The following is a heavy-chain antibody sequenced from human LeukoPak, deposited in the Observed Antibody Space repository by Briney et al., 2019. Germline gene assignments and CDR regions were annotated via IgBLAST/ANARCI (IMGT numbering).Heavy chain of an antibody. J-gene: IGHJ4*01. CDR2: ISAGGYPI. CDR1: GFTFNDYY. V-gene: IGHV3-11*04. Sequence: GGSLRLSCTGSGFTFNDYYMSWVRQAPGKGLEWLSFISAGGYPIYYADSVRGRFTISRDTAKNSLYQQMNSLRDEDTAVYYCVMTAGPPTDHWGQGALVTVSS. CDR3: VMTAGPPTDH.